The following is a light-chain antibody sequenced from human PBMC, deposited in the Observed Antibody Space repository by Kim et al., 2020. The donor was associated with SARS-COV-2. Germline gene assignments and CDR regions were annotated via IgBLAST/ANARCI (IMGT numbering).Light chain of an antibody. CDR2: YDS. CDR3: QVWDDSSDHLWV. J-gene: IGLJ3*02. CDR1: NIGTKS. V-gene: IGLV3-21*04. Sequence: SYELTQPPSVSVAPGKTARISCGGNNIGTKSVHWYQQKPGQAPLLVIYYDSDRPSGIPERFSGSNSENTATLTISRVGAGDEADYYCQVWDDSSDHLWVFGGGTQLNVL.